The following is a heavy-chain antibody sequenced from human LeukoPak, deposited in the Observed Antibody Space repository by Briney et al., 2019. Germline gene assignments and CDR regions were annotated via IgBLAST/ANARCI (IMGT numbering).Heavy chain of an antibody. CDR2: ISAYNGNT. CDR3: ARDRVYCSGGSCLNWFDP. CDR1: GYTFTSYG. Sequence: GASVTVSCKASGYTFTSYGISWVRQAPGQGLEWMGWISAYNGNTNYAQKLQGRVTMTTDTSTSTAYMELRSLRSDDTAVYYCARDRVYCSGGSCLNWFDPGGQGTLVTVSS. V-gene: IGHV1-18*04. J-gene: IGHJ5*02. D-gene: IGHD2-15*01.